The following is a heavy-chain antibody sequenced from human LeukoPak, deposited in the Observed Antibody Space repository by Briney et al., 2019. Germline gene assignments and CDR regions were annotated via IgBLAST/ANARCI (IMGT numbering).Heavy chain of an antibody. CDR3: AKHPRAAVATNSTLED. CDR1: GGPIITSSHY. J-gene: IGHJ4*02. Sequence: PSETLSLTCTVSGGPIITSSHYWAWIRQPPGKGLEWIGSIFETGGGYYNPSLKSRVTISLDTSTNQVSLRLTSVTAADTALYFCAKHPRAAVATNSTLEDWGQGTLVSVSS. CDR2: IFETGGG. D-gene: IGHD6-19*01. V-gene: IGHV4-39*01.